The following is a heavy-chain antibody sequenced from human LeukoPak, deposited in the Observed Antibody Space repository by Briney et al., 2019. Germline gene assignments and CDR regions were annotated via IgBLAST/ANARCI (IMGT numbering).Heavy chain of an antibody. V-gene: IGHV3-7*01. CDR3: ATDRDNSDWQKRFDS. CDR1: GFTFSTYW. J-gene: IGHJ4*02. D-gene: IGHD2-21*02. Sequence: GGSLRLSYAASGFTFSTYWMNWYRQAPGKGLEWVGNINQDASEINYVDSVRGRFTISRDNAKNSLHLQMNSLRGEDTAVYYCATDRDNSDWQKRFDSWGQGTLVTVSS. CDR2: INQDASEI.